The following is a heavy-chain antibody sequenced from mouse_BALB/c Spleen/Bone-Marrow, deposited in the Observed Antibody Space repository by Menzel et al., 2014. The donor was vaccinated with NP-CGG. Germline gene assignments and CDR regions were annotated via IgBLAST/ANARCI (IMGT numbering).Heavy chain of an antibody. CDR2: INYDGTN. CDR3: GRDRGNYYGTSYIAY. CDR1: GYSITSGHY. D-gene: IGHD1-1*01. V-gene: IGHV3-6*02. J-gene: IGHJ3*01. Sequence: EVKVEESGPGLVKPSQSLSLPCSVTGYSITSGHYWNWIRQFPGNKLEWMGYINYDGTNNYNPSLRNRISITRDTSKNQFFLELNSVTTEDTATYFCGRDRGNYYGTSYIAYWGQGTLVTVSA.